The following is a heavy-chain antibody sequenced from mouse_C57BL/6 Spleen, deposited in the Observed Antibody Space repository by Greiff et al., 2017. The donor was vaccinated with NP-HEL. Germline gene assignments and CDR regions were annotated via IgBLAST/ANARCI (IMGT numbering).Heavy chain of an antibody. CDR3: ARHGSITTVVAHYYAMDD. Sequence: VQLQQSGAELVKPGASVKLSCKASGYTFTEYTIHWVKQRSGQGLEWIGWFYPGSSSIKYNEKFKDTATLTPDKSSSTVYMELSRLTSEDSAVYFCARHGSITTVVAHYYAMDDWGQGTSVTVSS. CDR2: FYPGSSSI. CDR1: GYTFTEYT. J-gene: IGHJ4*01. D-gene: IGHD1-1*01. V-gene: IGHV1-62-2*01.